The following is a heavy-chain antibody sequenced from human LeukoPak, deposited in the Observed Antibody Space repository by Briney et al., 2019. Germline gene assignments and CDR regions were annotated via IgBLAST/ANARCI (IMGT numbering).Heavy chain of an antibody. CDR2: IIPILGIA. D-gene: IGHD3-10*01. CDR1: GGTFSSYA. J-gene: IGHJ4*02. Sequence: SVKVSCKASGGTFSSYAISWVRQAPGQGLEWMGRIIPILGIANYAQKFQGRVTITADKSTSTAYMELSSLRSEDTAVYYCARVRFGELSPYDYWGQGTLVTVSS. CDR3: ARVRFGELSPYDY. V-gene: IGHV1-69*04.